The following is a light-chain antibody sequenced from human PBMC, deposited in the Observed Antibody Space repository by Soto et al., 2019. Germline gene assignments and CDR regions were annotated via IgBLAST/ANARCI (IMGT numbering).Light chain of an antibody. Sequence: EVVLTQSPATLSLSPGERATLSCRASQSVSSYLAWYQQKPGQAPSLLIYDTSNRAIGIPARFSGSGSGTDFTLTINSLETEYFAVYYCQHRANSWTFGKGTKVEI. CDR1: QSVSSY. CDR3: QHRANSWT. V-gene: IGKV3-11*01. J-gene: IGKJ1*01. CDR2: DTS.